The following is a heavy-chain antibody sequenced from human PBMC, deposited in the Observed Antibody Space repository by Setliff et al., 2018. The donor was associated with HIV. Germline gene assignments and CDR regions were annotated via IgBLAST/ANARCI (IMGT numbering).Heavy chain of an antibody. CDR1: GFTFSGSA. V-gene: IGHV3-30*02. D-gene: IGHD2-15*01. J-gene: IGHJ3*02. Sequence: GGSLRLSCAASGFTFSGSAMHWVRQASGKGLEWVAFIRYDGDNKYYADSVKGRFTISRDNSKNTLYLQMNSLRAKDAAVYYCARGGFNHAFDIWGQGTMVTVSS. CDR2: IRYDGDNK. CDR3: ARGGFNHAFDI.